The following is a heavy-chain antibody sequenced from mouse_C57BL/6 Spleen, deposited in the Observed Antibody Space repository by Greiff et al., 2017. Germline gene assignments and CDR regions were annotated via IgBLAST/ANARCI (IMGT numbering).Heavy chain of an antibody. CDR2: IYPRSGNT. CDR3: SRYEYCNGSSLYDFDY. D-gene: IGHD1-1*01. V-gene: IGHV1-81*01. J-gene: IGHJ2*01. Sequence: VQLQQPGADLVKPGASVKLSCKASGYTFTTYGMPWVKQRTGQGLEWIGEIYPRSGNTYYNEKFKGKATLTAGKSSSTAYMELRSLTSEDSAVYVVSRYEYCNGSSLYDFDYWGQGTTLTVSS. CDR1: GYTFTTYG.